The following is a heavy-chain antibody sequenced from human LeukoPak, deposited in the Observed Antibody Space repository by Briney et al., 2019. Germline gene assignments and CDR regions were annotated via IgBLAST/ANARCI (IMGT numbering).Heavy chain of an antibody. CDR2: ISYDGSNK. D-gene: IGHD3-22*01. CDR3: AKDYYDSSGYYVSYFDY. Sequence: GRSLRLSCAASGFTFSSYGMHWVRQAPGKGLEWEAVISYDGSNKYYADSVKGRFTISRDNPKNTLYLQMSSLRAEDTAVYYCAKDYYDSSGYYVSYFDYWGQGTLVTVSS. V-gene: IGHV3-30*18. J-gene: IGHJ4*02. CDR1: GFTFSSYG.